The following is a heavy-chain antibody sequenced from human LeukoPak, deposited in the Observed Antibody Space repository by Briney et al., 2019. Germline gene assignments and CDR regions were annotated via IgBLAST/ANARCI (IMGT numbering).Heavy chain of an antibody. D-gene: IGHD2-21*01. CDR2: IIPIFGTA. V-gene: IGHV1-69*01. CDR3: ARDGLRLFPALYGMDV. CDR1: GGTFSSYA. J-gene: IGHJ6*02. Sequence: VASVKVSCKASGGTFSSYAISWVRQAPGQGLEWMGGIIPIFGTANYAQKFQGRVTITADESTSTAYMELSSLRSEDTAVYYCARDGLRLFPALYGMDVWGQGTTVTVSS.